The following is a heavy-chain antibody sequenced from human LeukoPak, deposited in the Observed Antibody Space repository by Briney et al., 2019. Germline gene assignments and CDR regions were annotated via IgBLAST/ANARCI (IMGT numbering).Heavy chain of an antibody. D-gene: IGHD2-21*01. CDR1: GGSIGSYY. Sequence: PSETLSLTCTVSGGSIGSYYWSWIRQPAGKGLEWIGRIYTSGGTVYNPSLKSRVTVSVDTSKNQFSLKLSSVTAADTAVYYCAKDGFLLWRGAFDIWGQGTMVTVSS. CDR2: IYTSGGT. J-gene: IGHJ3*02. CDR3: AKDGFLLWRGAFDI. V-gene: IGHV4-4*07.